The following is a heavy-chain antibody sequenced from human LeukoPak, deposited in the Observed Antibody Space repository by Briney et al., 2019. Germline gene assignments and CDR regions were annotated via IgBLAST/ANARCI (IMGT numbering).Heavy chain of an antibody. CDR2: INPVTGGT. CDR1: GYIFTYYY. Sequence: ASVKVSCKASGYIFTYYYVHWVRQAPGQGLEWMAWINPVTGGTNYAQKFQDRVTVTRDTSTSTAYMELSSLGSDDTAVYFCARANPIYVFWIGYFWGQGTLVTVSS. J-gene: IGHJ4*02. D-gene: IGHD3/OR15-3a*01. V-gene: IGHV1-2*02. CDR3: ARANPIYVFWIGYF.